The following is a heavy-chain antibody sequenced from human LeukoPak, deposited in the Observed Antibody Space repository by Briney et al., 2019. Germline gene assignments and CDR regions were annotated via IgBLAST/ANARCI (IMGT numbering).Heavy chain of an antibody. CDR2: ISGSGGST. V-gene: IGHV3-23*01. D-gene: IGHD3-3*01. Sequence: PGGSLRLSCAASGFTFSSYAMSWVRQALGKGLEWVSAISGSGGSTYYADSVKGRFTISRDNSKNTLYLQMNSLRAEDTAVYYCAMIRSRITIFGVVSFDYWGQGTLVTVSS. J-gene: IGHJ4*02. CDR3: AMIRSRITIFGVVSFDY. CDR1: GFTFSSYA.